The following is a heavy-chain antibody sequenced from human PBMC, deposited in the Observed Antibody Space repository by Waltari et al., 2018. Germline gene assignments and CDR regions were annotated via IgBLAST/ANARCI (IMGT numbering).Heavy chain of an antibody. D-gene: IGHD6-19*01. CDR2: ISASRAAI. CDR1: GFTFGVFS. J-gene: IGHJ4*02. CDR3: ATEPAPGAGINY. V-gene: IGHV3-48*01. Sequence: EVQLWESGGGFVQPGGDLRLSCLGYGFTFGVFSMHWIRQAPGNGLEWVAYISASRAAIYYAESVKGRFTISRDNAKNSLFLQMTNLGVEDTAVYYCATEPAPGAGINYWGQGILVTVSS.